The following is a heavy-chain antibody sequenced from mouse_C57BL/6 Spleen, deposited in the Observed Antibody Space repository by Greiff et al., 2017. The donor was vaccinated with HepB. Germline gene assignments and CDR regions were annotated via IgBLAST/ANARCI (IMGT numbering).Heavy chain of an antibody. Sequence: QQSCKASGYTFPSYWMHWVKQRPGRGLEWIGRIDPNSGGTKYNEKFKSKATLTVDKPSSTAYMQLSSLTSEDSAVYYCARRKDGYYAMDYWGQGTSVTVSS. V-gene: IGHV1-72*01. CDR2: IDPNSGGT. CDR1: GYTFPSYW. CDR3: ARRKDGYYAMDY. D-gene: IGHD2-3*01. J-gene: IGHJ4*01.